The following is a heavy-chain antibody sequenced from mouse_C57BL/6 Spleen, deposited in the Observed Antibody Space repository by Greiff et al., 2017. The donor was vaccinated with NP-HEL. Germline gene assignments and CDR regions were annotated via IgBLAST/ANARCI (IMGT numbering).Heavy chain of an antibody. CDR2: ISDGGSYT. CDR1: GFTFSSYA. Sequence: EVQLVESGGGLVKPGGSLKLSCAASGFTFSSYAMSWVRQTPEKRLEWVATISDGGSYTYYPDNVKGRFTISRDNAKNNLYLQMSHLKSEDKAVYYCARRQLRLGYAMDYWGQGTSVTVSS. V-gene: IGHV5-4*01. J-gene: IGHJ4*01. CDR3: ARRQLRLGYAMDY. D-gene: IGHD3-2*02.